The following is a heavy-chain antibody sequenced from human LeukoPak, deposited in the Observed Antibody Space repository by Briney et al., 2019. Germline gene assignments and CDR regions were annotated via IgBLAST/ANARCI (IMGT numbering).Heavy chain of an antibody. Sequence: PGGSLRLSCAASGFTVSSNYMSWVRQAPGKGLEWVSVIYSGGSTYYADSVKGRFTISRDNSKNTLYLQMNSLRAEDTAVYYCARDVYSGSYFRVYWGQGTLVTVSS. D-gene: IGHD1-26*01. CDR1: GFTVSSNY. V-gene: IGHV3-66*01. CDR2: IYSGGST. J-gene: IGHJ4*02. CDR3: ARDVYSGSYFRVY.